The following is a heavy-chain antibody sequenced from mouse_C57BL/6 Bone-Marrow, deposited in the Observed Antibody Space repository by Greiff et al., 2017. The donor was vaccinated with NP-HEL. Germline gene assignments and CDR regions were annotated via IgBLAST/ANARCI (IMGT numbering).Heavy chain of an antibody. V-gene: IGHV1-50*01. D-gene: IGHD1-1*01. CDR2: IDPSDSYT. CDR3: ARGLYCV. CDR1: GYTFTSYW. J-gene: IGHJ1*03. Sequence: VQLQQPGAELVKPGASVKLSCKASGYTFTSYWMQWVKQRPGQGLEWIGEIDPSDSYTNYNQKFKGKATLTVDTSSSTAYMQLSSLTSEDSAVYYCARGLYCVWGTGTTVTVSS.